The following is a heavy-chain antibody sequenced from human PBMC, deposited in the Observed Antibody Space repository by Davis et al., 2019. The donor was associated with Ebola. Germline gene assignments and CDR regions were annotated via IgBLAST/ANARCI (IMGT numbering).Heavy chain of an antibody. CDR2: ISGSGGNT. CDR1: AITFSSYA. J-gene: IGHJ4*02. Sequence: GESLKISCADSAITFSSYAMTWVRQAPGKGLEWVSAISGSGGNTYYADSVKGRFTISRDNSKNTLYLQMSSLRIEDTAVYYCVKGSITMTVVVYFDLWGQGTLVTVSP. D-gene: IGHD3-22*01. CDR3: VKGSITMTVVVYFDL. V-gene: IGHV3-23*01.